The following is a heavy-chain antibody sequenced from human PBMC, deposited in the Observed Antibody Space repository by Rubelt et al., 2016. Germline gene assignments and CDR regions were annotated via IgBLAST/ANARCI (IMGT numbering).Heavy chain of an antibody. CDR2: IKSKTDGGTT. V-gene: IGHV3-15*01. D-gene: IGHD6-6*01. J-gene: IGHJ4*02. Sequence: EVQLVESGGGLVKPGGSLRLSCAASGFTFSNAWMSWVRQAPGKGLEWVGRIKSKTDGGTTDYAATVKGRFTITRDDAKNTLYLQRNSLKTEDAAVYYCTTDGDSSSSGWTTWGQGALVTVSS. CDR1: GFTFSNAW. CDR3: TTDGDSSSSGWTT.